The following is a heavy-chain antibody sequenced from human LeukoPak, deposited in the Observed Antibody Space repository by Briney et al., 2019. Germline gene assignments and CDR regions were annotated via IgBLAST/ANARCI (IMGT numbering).Heavy chain of an antibody. CDR2: INHSGST. Sequence: PSETLSLTCAVYGGSFSGYYWSWIRQPPGKGLEWIGEINHSGSTNYNPSLKSRVTISVDTSKNQFSLKLSSVTAADTAVYYCARVGTLTGYYRYYYYYGMDVWGQGTTVTVSS. J-gene: IGHJ6*02. D-gene: IGHD3-9*01. CDR3: ARVGTLTGYYRYYYYYGMDV. V-gene: IGHV4-34*01. CDR1: GGSFSGYY.